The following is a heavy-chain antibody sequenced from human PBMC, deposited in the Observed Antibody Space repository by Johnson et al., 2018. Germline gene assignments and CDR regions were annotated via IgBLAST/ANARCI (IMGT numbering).Heavy chain of an antibody. CDR1: GFTFSSYG. Sequence: QVQLVQSGGGVVQXGRSXRLXCAASGFTFSSYGMHWVRQAPGKGLEWVAVISYDGSNRYYADSGKGRFTISRDNSKNTLSLQMNSLRAEDTAVYYCGKNIQRGYYYDDAVDIWGQGTMVTVSS. J-gene: IGHJ3*02. D-gene: IGHD3-22*01. V-gene: IGHV3-30*18. CDR2: ISYDGSNR. CDR3: GKNIQRGYYYDDAVDI.